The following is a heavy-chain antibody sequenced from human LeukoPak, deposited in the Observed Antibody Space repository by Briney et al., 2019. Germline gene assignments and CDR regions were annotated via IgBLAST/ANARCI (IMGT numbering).Heavy chain of an antibody. Sequence: PSETLSLTCTVSGGSISSSSYYWGWIRQPPGKGLEWIGSIYYSGSTYYNPSLKSRVTISVDTSKNQFSLKLSSVTAADTAVYYCAHCSSTSCRNNWYFDLWGRGTLVTVSS. J-gene: IGHJ2*01. CDR2: IYYSGST. CDR1: GGSISSSSYY. V-gene: IGHV4-39*07. D-gene: IGHD2-2*01. CDR3: AHCSSTSCRNNWYFDL.